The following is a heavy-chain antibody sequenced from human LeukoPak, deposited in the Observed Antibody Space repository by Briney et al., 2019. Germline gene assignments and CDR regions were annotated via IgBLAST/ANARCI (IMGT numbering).Heavy chain of an antibody. CDR2: ISYDGSNK. V-gene: IGHV3-30*01. Sequence: GGSLRLSCAASGFTFSSYVMHWVRQAPGKGLEWVAVISYDGSNKYYADSMKGRFTISRDNSKNTLYLQMNSQRAEDTAVYYCARDPLHIPGTGIADNWFDPWGQGTLVTVSS. CDR1: GFTFSSYV. D-gene: IGHD1-1*01. J-gene: IGHJ5*02. CDR3: ARDPLHIPGTGIADNWFDP.